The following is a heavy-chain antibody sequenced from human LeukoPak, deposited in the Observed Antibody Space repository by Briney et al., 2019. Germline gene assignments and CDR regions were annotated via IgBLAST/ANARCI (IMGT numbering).Heavy chain of an antibody. CDR3: ARHGGSYTFDL. CDR2: INHSGST. D-gene: IGHD1-26*01. Sequence: SETLSLTCAVYGGSFRGYYWSWLRQPPGKGLEWIGEINHSGSTNYNPSLKSRVTISVDTSKNQFSLNLSSVTAADTAVYYCARHGGSYTFDLWGQGVLVTVSS. J-gene: IGHJ4*02. CDR1: GGSFRGYY. V-gene: IGHV4-34*01.